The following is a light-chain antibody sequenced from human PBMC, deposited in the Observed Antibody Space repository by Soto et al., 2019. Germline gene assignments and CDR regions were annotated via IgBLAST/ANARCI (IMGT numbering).Light chain of an antibody. V-gene: IGLV2-11*01. J-gene: IGLJ1*01. CDR3: CLYAVTFYV. CDR2: DVS. Sequence: SVLTQPRSVSGSPGQSVTISCTGTSSDVGTYDFVSWYQQHPGKAPRLMIFDVSERPSGVPDRFSGSKSGNTASLTISGLQAEDEADYYCCLYAVTFYVFGTETNVTGL. CDR1: SSDVGTYDF.